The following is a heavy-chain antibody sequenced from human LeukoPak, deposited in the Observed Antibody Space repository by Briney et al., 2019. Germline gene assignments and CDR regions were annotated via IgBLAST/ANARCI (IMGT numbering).Heavy chain of an antibody. J-gene: IGHJ4*02. V-gene: IGHV4-34*01. Sequence: SETLSLTCAVYGGSFSGYYWSWIRQPPGKGLEWIGEINHSGSTNYNPSLKSRVTISVDTSKNQFSLKLSSVTAADTAVYYCARRGKMIVVPDGDYYFDYRGQGTLVTVSS. CDR3: ARRGKMIVVPDGDYYFDY. CDR1: GGSFSGYY. CDR2: INHSGST. D-gene: IGHD3-22*01.